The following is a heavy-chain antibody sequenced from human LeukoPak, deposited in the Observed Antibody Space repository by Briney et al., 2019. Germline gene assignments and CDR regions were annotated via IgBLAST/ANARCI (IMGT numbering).Heavy chain of an antibody. V-gene: IGHV3-7*01. CDR2: IKQDGSEK. J-gene: IGHJ6*03. CDR1: GFTFSSYW. CDR3: ARVMSASVWRSYGSYYCYYSMDI. Sequence: GGSLRLSCAASGFTFSSYWMSWVRQAPGKGLEWVANIKQDGSEKYSVDSVKGRFTISRDNAKNSLYMQMNSLRAEDTAVYYCARVMSASVWRSYGSYYCYYSMDIWGKGTTVTVSS. D-gene: IGHD3-16*01.